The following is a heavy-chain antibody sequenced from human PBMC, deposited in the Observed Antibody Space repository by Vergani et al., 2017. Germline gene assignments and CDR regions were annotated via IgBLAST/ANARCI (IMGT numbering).Heavy chain of an antibody. D-gene: IGHD2-15*01. CDR3: AKDTGDIVVVVAALFDY. V-gene: IGHV3-23*04. Sequence: EVQLVETGGGLIQPGGSLRLSCAASGFTVSSNYMSWVRQAPGKGLEWVSAISGSGGSTYYADSVKGRLTISRDNSKNTLYLQMNSLRAEDTAVYYCAKDTGDIVVVVAALFDYWGQGTLVTVSS. CDR1: GFTVSSNY. CDR2: ISGSGGST. J-gene: IGHJ4*02.